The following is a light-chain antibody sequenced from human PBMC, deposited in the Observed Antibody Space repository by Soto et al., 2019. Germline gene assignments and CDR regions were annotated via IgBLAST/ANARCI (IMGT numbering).Light chain of an antibody. V-gene: IGLV2-11*01. J-gene: IGLJ3*02. Sequence: QSVLTQPRSVSGSPGQSVTMSCTGTSSDVGGYNYVSWYQQHPGKAPKLMIYDVSKRPSGVPDRFSGSKSGNTASLTISGLQAEDEADYYCCSYAGSYTFAVFGGGTKVTVL. CDR1: SSDVGGYNY. CDR3: CSYAGSYTFAV. CDR2: DVS.